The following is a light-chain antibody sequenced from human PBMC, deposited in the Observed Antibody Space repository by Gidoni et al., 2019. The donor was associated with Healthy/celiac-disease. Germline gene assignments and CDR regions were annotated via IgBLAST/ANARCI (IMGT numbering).Light chain of an antibody. V-gene: IGLV2-23*01. CDR3: CSYAGSSSYV. CDR2: EGS. CDR1: SSDVGSYNL. J-gene: IGLJ1*01. Sequence: QSALTQPASVSGSSGQSLTISCTGTSSDVGSYNLVSWYQQHPGKAPKLMIYEGSKRPSGVSNRFSGSKSGNTASLTISGLQAEDEADYYCCSYAGSSSYVFGTWTKVTVL.